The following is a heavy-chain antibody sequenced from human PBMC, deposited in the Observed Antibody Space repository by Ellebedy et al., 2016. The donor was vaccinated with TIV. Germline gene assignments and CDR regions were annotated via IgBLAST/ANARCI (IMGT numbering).Heavy chain of an antibody. CDR2: INQDGSAT. D-gene: IGHD6-13*01. CDR1: GFTFSNFW. Sequence: GGSLRLSCVASGFTFSNFWVIWVRQAPGKGLEWLANINQDGSATSYMDSVKGRFTISRDNAKNSLYLQMNSLRVEDTAVYYWAGPAATGTKTFDYWGKGTPVTVSS. J-gene: IGHJ4*02. V-gene: IGHV3-7*01. CDR3: AGPAATGTKTFDY.